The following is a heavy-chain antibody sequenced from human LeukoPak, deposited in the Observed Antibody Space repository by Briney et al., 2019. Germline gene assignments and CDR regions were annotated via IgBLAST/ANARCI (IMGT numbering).Heavy chain of an antibody. Sequence: GGSLRLSCAASGFTDGHNHMNWVRQAPGKGLEWVSLIFSHGETSYADSVKGRFTISRDNSKNTLYLQMNGLRVEDTAVYYCARDPPAVSINTYAWGQGTLVTVSS. CDR2: IFSHGET. V-gene: IGHV3-66*01. D-gene: IGHD2-8*01. CDR1: GFTDGHNH. CDR3: ARDPPAVSINTYA. J-gene: IGHJ4*02.